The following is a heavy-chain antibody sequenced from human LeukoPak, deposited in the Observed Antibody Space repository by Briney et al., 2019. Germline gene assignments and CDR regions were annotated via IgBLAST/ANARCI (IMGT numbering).Heavy chain of an antibody. V-gene: IGHV4-34*01. CDR1: GGSFSGYY. J-gene: IGHJ4*02. Sequence: SETLSLTCAVYGGSFSGYYWSWIPQRPGKGLEWIGEINHSGSTNYNPSLKSRVTISVDTSKNQFSLKLSSVTAADTAVYYCARAPSSGRRPILFDYWGQGTLVTVSS. CDR3: ARAPSSGRRPILFDY. CDR2: INHSGST. D-gene: IGHD6-19*01.